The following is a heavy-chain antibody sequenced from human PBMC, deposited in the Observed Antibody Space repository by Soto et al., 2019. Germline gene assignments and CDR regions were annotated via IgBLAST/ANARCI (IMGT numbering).Heavy chain of an antibody. CDR1: GGSINNDDW. CDR3: ARHGLTAYMVYYFDF. D-gene: IGHD3-16*01. Sequence: PSETLSLTCTVSGGSINNDDWWSWVRQAPGKGLEWIGEISHIRDTKYSPFFKSRASISIDKSRKQLSLTVTSVTAADTAVYYCARHGLTAYMVYYFDFWGQGTLVTVSS. CDR2: ISHIRDT. J-gene: IGHJ4*02. V-gene: IGHV4-4*02.